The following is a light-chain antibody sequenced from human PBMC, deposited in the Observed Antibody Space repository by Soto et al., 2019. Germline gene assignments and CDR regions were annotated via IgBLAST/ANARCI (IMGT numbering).Light chain of an antibody. CDR1: QSVSSY. J-gene: IGKJ5*01. CDR2: DAS. V-gene: IGKV3-11*01. Sequence: EIVLTQSPATLSLSPGERATLSCRASQSVSSYLAWYQQKPGQTPRLLIYDASNRATGIQDRFSGSGSGTDFTLTISSLEPEDFAVYYCQQRSNWPPTCGQGTRLEI. CDR3: QQRSNWPPT.